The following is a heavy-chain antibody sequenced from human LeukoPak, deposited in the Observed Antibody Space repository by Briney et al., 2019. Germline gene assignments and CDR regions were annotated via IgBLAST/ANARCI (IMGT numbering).Heavy chain of an antibody. D-gene: IGHD6-13*01. Sequence: SETLSLTCAVYGGSFSGYYWSWIRQPPGKGLEWIGEINHSGSTNYNPSLKSRVTISVDTSKNQFSLKLSSVTAADTAVYYRARGRVRYSSSWYWFDPWGQGTLVTVSS. V-gene: IGHV4-34*01. CDR2: INHSGST. J-gene: IGHJ5*02. CDR3: ARGRVRYSSSWYWFDP. CDR1: GGSFSGYY.